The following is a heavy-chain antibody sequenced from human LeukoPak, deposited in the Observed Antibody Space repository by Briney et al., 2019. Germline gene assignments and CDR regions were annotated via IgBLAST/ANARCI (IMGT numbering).Heavy chain of an antibody. J-gene: IGHJ5*02. Sequence: GGSLRLSCAVSGFTFSSYWMHCVREAPGRTLVWVSRINSDGSSTSYADSVKCRFTISRHNAKTTLYLQMNSLRAEDTGVYYCARVNGGPFDPSGQGTLVTVSS. CDR3: ARVNGGPFDP. CDR2: INSDGSST. V-gene: IGHV3-74*01. CDR1: GFTFSSYW. D-gene: IGHD4-23*01.